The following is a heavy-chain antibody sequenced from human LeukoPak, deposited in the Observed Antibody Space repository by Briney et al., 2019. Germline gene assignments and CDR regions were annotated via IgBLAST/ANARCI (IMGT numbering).Heavy chain of an antibody. V-gene: IGHV3-74*01. CDR3: ARDHLGSGSSPDYYYYYYMDV. Sequence: GGSLRLSCAASGFTFSSYWMHWGRQGPGKVLVWVSRINSDGSSTSYADSVKGRFTISRDNAKNTLYLQMNSLRAEDTAVYYCARDHLGSGSSPDYYYYYYMDVWGKGTTVTISS. D-gene: IGHD6-19*01. CDR2: INSDGSST. CDR1: GFTFSSYW. J-gene: IGHJ6*03.